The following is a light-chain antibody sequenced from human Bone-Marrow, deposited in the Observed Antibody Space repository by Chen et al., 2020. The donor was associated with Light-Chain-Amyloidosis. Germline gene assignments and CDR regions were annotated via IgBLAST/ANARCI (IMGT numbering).Light chain of an antibody. Sequence: QSALTQPVSVSGSPGQSIAISCTGTSSDVGSYNYVSWYQQHPGKAPKLMLYEVSNRPSGVSNRFSGSKSGNTASLTISGLQAEDEADYYCSSDTSSSTSWVFGGGTKLTVL. CDR2: EVS. CDR1: SSDVGSYNY. J-gene: IGLJ3*02. CDR3: SSDTSSSTSWV. V-gene: IGLV2-14*01.